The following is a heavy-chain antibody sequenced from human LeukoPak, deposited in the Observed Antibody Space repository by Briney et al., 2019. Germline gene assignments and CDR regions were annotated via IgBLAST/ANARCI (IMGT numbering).Heavy chain of an antibody. V-gene: IGHV5-51*01. CDR1: GYSFTNYW. J-gene: IGHJ4*02. Sequence: GESLKISCKGSGYSFTNYWIAWVRQMPGKRLERMGIIYPGDSDTRYSPSLQGQVTISADKSISTAYLQWSSLKASDTAMYYCAKGKGYCSAGSCGIFDYWGQGTLVTVSS. CDR2: IYPGDSDT. CDR3: AKGKGYCSAGSCGIFDY. D-gene: IGHD2-15*01.